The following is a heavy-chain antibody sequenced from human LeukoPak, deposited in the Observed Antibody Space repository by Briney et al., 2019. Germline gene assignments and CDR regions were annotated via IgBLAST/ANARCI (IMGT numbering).Heavy chain of an antibody. D-gene: IGHD3-3*01. J-gene: IGHJ4*02. Sequence: PGGSLRLSCAASGFTFSSYAMHWVRQAPGKGLEWVAVISYDGSNKYYADSVKGRFTISRDNSKNTLYLQMNSLRAEDTAVYYCARDRGESEWLFAYWGQGTLVTVSS. CDR2: ISYDGSNK. CDR3: ARDRGESEWLFAY. CDR1: GFTFSSYA. V-gene: IGHV3-30-3*01.